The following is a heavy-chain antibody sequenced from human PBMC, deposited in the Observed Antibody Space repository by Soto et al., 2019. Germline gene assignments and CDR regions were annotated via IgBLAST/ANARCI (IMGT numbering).Heavy chain of an antibody. V-gene: IGHV3-23*01. D-gene: IGHD2-15*01. CDR3: AKAGGDCTGGSCYSGQGDY. J-gene: IGHJ4*02. CDR2: ITGSGESS. Sequence: EVQLLESGGGLVQPGGSLRLSCAASGFTFSTYAMSWVRQAPGKGLEWVSGITGSGESSYYADSVKGRFTISRDNSKNALDLHLNSLRGEDTAVYYCAKAGGDCTGGSCYSGQGDYWVQGTLVTVSS. CDR1: GFTFSTYA.